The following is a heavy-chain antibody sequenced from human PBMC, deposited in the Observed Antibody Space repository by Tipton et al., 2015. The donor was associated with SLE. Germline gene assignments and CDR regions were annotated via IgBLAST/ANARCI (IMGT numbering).Heavy chain of an antibody. J-gene: IGHJ4*02. V-gene: IGHV4-38-2*02. CDR1: GYSITNTYY. CDR3: ARGGITMFGLVTSDY. Sequence: TLSLTCSVSGYSITNTYYWGWIRQTPGKGLEWIGSFAHSGSTFCNPSLKSRVSISASTSKNEFSLTLTSVTVADTAVYFCARGGITMFGLVTSDYWGQGAMVTVSS. D-gene: IGHD3-3*01. CDR2: FAHSGST.